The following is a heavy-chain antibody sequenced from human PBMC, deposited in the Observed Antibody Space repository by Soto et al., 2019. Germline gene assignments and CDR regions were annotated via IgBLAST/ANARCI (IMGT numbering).Heavy chain of an antibody. J-gene: IGHJ6*02. CDR3: TTDVGGSSSSAFSYYYYYYGMDV. Sequence: GGSLRLSCAASGFTFSNAWMSWVRQAPGKGLEWVGRIKSKTDGGTTDYAAPVKGRFTISRDDAKNTLYLQMNRLKTEDTAVYYCTTDVGGSSSSAFSYYYYYYGMDVWGQGTTVTVSS. D-gene: IGHD6-6*01. CDR2: IKSKTDGGTT. CDR1: GFTFSNAW. V-gene: IGHV3-15*01.